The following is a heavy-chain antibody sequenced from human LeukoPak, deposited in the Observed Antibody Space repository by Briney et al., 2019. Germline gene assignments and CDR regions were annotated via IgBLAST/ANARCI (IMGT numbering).Heavy chain of an antibody. Sequence: ASVKVSCKTSGYTFTVYHMHWVRQAPGQGLEWMGWINPNSGATNCAQNLQGRVTMTSDTSISTDYMELSSLTSDDTAVYYCGLVTSGNWWFDPWGQGTLVTVSS. CDR1: GYTFTVYH. D-gene: IGHD2-21*02. J-gene: IGHJ5*02. CDR2: INPNSGAT. V-gene: IGHV1-2*02. CDR3: GLVTSGNWWFDP.